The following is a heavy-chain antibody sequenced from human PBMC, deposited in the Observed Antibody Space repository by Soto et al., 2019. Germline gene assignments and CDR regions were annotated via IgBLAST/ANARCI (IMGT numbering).Heavy chain of an antibody. CDR3: AKDHGSGSYYNYLDS. CDR1: GCTFSGYA. D-gene: IGHD3-10*01. Sequence: LRLPCTAAGCTFSGYALTWVSQTTGKGLEWVSAISGSGGITFYADSVKGRFTIPRDNSKNTLYLQMNSLRAEDTAVYYCAKDHGSGSYYNYLDSWGQGTLVTVSS. J-gene: IGHJ4*02. CDR2: ISGSGGIT. V-gene: IGHV3-23*01.